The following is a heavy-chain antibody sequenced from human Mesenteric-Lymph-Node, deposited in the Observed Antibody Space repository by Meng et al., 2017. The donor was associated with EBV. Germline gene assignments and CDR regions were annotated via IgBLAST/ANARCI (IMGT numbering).Heavy chain of an antibody. CDR3: ARQYSYDINWWFDP. CDR2: IHFDGAT. Sequence: RPGRVQPCGTPPLHCSVSCPPVNRDSYFGPLTRQPPATGLQWIGYIHFDGATKYKSSLSSRVTMSVDRYKNQFSLKMTSVTSADTAVYYCARQYSYDINWWFDPWGQRTLVTVSS. CDR1: CPPVNRDSYF. D-gene: IGHD3-22*01. J-gene: IGHJ5*02. V-gene: IGHV4-61*01.